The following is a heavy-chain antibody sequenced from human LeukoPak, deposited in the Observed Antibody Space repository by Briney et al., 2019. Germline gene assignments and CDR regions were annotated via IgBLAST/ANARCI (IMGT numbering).Heavy chain of an antibody. Sequence: SETLSLTCTVSGGSINNYYWSWIRQPPGKGLEWIGYIYYTGGETNYNPSLKSRLTISADTSKNQFSLMLTSVTAADTAVYYCARQPGGTAAFDIWAQGTMVTVSS. D-gene: IGHD1-14*01. V-gene: IGHV4-59*08. CDR3: ARQPGGTAAFDI. CDR1: GGSINNYY. J-gene: IGHJ3*02. CDR2: IYYTGGET.